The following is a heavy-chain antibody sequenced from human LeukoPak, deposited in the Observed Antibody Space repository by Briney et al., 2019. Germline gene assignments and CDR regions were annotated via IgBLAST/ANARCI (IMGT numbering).Heavy chain of an antibody. CDR3: ARLESLELWFGAYYFDY. V-gene: IGHV4-39*01. D-gene: IGHD3-10*01. J-gene: IGHJ4*02. CDR2: IYYSGST. CDR1: GGSISSSSYY. Sequence: SETLSLTCTVSGGSISSSSYYWGWIRQPPGKGLEWIGSIYYSGSTYYNPSLKSRVTISVDTSKNQFSLKLSSVTAADTAVYYCARLESLELWFGAYYFDYWGQGTLVTVSS.